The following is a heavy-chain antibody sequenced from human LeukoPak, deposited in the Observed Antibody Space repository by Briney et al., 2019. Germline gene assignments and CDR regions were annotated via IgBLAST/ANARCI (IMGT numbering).Heavy chain of an antibody. CDR2: VSGSGGNT. CDR1: GFAFSSYA. J-gene: IGHJ2*01. Sequence: GGSLRLSCAASGFAFSSYAMSWVRQAPGKGLEWVSGVSGSGGNTYYADSVKGRFTISRDNSKNTLYLQMGSLRAEDMAVYYCARDLGWYFDLWGRGTLVTVSS. D-gene: IGHD3-16*01. CDR3: ARDLGWYFDL. V-gene: IGHV3-23*01.